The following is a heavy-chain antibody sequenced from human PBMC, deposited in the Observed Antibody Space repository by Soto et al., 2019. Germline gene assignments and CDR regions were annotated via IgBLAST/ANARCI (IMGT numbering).Heavy chain of an antibody. Sequence: QVQLVESGGGVVQPGRSLRLSCAASGFTFSSYGMHWVRQAPGKGLEWVAVIWYDGSNKYYADSVKGRFTISRDNSKNPLYLQMNSLRAEDTAVYYCVKSTWDLAMVRGDFQHWGQGTLVTVSS. V-gene: IGHV3-33*01. J-gene: IGHJ1*01. CDR1: GFTFSSYG. CDR3: VKSTWDLAMVRGDFQH. CDR2: IWYDGSNK. D-gene: IGHD3-10*01.